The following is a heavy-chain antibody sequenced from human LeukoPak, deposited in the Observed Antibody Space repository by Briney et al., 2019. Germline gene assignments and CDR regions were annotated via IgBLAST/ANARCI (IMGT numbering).Heavy chain of an antibody. CDR2: INPSGGST. CDR1: GYTFTSYY. J-gene: IGHJ4*02. V-gene: IGHV1-46*01. CDR3: ARDTYCSGGSRYSGYFDY. Sequence: ASVKVSCKASGYTFTSYYMHWVRQAPGQGLEWMGIINPSGGSTSYAQKFQGRVTMTRDTSTSTVYMELSSLRSEDTAVYYCARDTYCSGGSRYSGYFDYWGQGTLVTVSS. D-gene: IGHD2-15*01.